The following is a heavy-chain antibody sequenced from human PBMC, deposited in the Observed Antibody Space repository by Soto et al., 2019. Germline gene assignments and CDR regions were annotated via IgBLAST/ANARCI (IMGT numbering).Heavy chain of an antibody. D-gene: IGHD6-13*01. CDR2: IVVGSGNT. J-gene: IGHJ4*02. CDR3: AADPKYSSSWTEPFYF. CDR1: GFNFTNAA. V-gene: IGHV1-58*01. Sequence: GAAVKVSRKASGFNFTNAALQWGRQARGHRLEWIGWIVVGSGNTNYAQKFQERVTITRDMSTSTAYMELSSLRSEDTAVYYCAADPKYSSSWTEPFYFWGQGTLVTVSS.